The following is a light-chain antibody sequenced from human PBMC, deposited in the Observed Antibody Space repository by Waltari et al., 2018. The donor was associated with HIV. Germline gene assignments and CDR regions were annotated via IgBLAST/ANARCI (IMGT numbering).Light chain of an antibody. CDR2: ADD. V-gene: IGLV3-21*01. CDR1: NVAEKS. Sequence: SYLLTQPPSVSVAPATTPSITCGGHNVAEKSVHWYQQKSGQAPVLVIYADDDRPSGIPERFSGSNSGSTATLTITRVEAGDEADYYCQVWDSGSDHYVFGTGTKVTVL. CDR3: QVWDSGSDHYV. J-gene: IGLJ1*01.